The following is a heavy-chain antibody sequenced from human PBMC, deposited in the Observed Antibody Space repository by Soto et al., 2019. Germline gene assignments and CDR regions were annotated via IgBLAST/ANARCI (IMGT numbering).Heavy chain of an antibody. CDR2: VNPNSGNT. D-gene: IGHD2-2*01. V-gene: IGHV1-8*01. CDR1: GYSFTSYD. Sequence: QVQMVQSGAEVKKPGASVKVSCKASGYSFTSYDINWVRQATGQGLEWMGWVNPNSGNTDYAQKFQGRVTMTRDTSISTAYLELSSLRSEDTAVYYCARGLFVPEGYFDLWGRGTLVTVSS. J-gene: IGHJ2*01. CDR3: ARGLFVPEGYFDL.